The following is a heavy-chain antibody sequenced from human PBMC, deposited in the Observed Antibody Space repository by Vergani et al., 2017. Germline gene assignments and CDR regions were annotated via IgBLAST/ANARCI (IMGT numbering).Heavy chain of an antibody. D-gene: IGHD2-2*01. CDR2: ISSSSSYI. V-gene: IGHV3-21*01. Sequence: EVQLVESGGGLVKPGGSLRLSCAVSGFTFSSYSMNWVRQAPGKGLEWVSSISSSSSYIYYADSVKGRFTISRDNAKNSLYLQMNNLRAEDTAVYYCGRESLAAMPSYDFDDWGQGTLVTVSS. CDR1: GFTFSSYS. CDR3: GRESLAAMPSYDFDD. J-gene: IGHJ4*02.